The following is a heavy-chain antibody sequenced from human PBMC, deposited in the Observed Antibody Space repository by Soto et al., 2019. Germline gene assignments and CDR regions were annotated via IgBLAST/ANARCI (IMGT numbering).Heavy chain of an antibody. Sequence: SETLSLTCAVSGGSISSGGYYWSWIRQPPGKGLEWIGYIYDSGSTNYNPSLKSRVTISVDTSKSQFSLKLSSVTAADTAVYYCARDRAYYESSGLYFDYWGQGTLVTVSS. V-gene: IGHV4-61*08. CDR3: ARDRAYYESSGLYFDY. CDR1: GGSISSGGYY. CDR2: IYDSGST. J-gene: IGHJ4*02. D-gene: IGHD3-22*01.